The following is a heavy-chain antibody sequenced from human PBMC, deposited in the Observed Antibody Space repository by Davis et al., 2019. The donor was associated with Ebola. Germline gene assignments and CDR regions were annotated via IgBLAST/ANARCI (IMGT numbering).Heavy chain of an antibody. CDR1: GGSFSGYY. Sequence: MPSETLSLTCAVYGGSFSGYYWSWIRQPPGKGLEWIGEINHSGSTNYNPSLKSRVTISVDTSKNQFSLKLISVTAADTAVYYCARRSVGYSSSSLDYWGQGTLVTVSS. CDR2: INHSGST. V-gene: IGHV4-34*01. CDR3: ARRSVGYSSSSLDY. J-gene: IGHJ4*02. D-gene: IGHD6-13*01.